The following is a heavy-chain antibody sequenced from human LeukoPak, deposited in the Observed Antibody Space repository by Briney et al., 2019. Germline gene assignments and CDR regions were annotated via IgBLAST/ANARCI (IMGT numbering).Heavy chain of an antibody. Sequence: PGGSLRLSCAASGFTFSSYSMNWVRQAPGKGLEWVSSISSGSSYIYYADSVKGRFTISRDNAKNSLYLQMNSLRAEDTAVYYCARVASSEGDPADYWGQGTLVTVSS. J-gene: IGHJ4*02. CDR1: GFTFSSYS. CDR3: ARVASSEGDPADY. D-gene: IGHD3-22*01. V-gene: IGHV3-21*01. CDR2: ISSGSSYI.